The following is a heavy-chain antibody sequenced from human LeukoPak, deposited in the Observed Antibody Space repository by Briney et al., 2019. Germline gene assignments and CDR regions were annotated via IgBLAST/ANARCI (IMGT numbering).Heavy chain of an antibody. V-gene: IGHV1-2*02. J-gene: IGHJ4*02. CDR3: VRENWYYDY. D-gene: IGHD1-7*01. CDR2: IFPKNGGT. CDR1: GYTFTPYY. Sequence: ASVKVSCKASGYTFTPYYIHWVRQAPGQGLEWMGWIFPKNGGTSYAQKFQGRVTMTRDTSTGIVNKEMSRLRPDDTAVYSCVRENWYYDYWGQGTLVTVSS.